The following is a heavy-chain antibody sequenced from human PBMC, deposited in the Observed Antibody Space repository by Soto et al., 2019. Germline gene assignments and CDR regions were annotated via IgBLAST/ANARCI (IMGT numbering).Heavy chain of an antibody. CDR1: GYTLTELS. J-gene: IGHJ4*02. CDR3: ATVSYSSGWYKLDY. CDR2: FDPEDGET. V-gene: IGHV1-24*01. Sequence: ASVKVSCKVSGYTLTELSMHRVRQAPGKGLEWMGGFDPEDGETIYAQKFQGRVTMTEDTSTDTAYMELSSLRSEDTAVYYCATVSYSSGWYKLDYWGQGTLVTVS. D-gene: IGHD6-19*01.